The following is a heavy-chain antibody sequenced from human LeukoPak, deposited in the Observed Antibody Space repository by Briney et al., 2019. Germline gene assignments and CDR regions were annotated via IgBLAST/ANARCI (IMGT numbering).Heavy chain of an antibody. CDR2: IYYSGST. Sequence: SETLSLTCTVSGGSISSGGYYWSWIRQHPGKGLEWIGYIYYSGSTYYNPSLKSRVTISVDTSKNQFSLKLSSVTAVDTAVYYCARGPAGDYSSRYFDLWGRGTLVTVSS. CDR1: GGSISSGGYY. CDR3: ARGPAGDYSSRYFDL. D-gene: IGHD4-17*01. V-gene: IGHV4-31*03. J-gene: IGHJ2*01.